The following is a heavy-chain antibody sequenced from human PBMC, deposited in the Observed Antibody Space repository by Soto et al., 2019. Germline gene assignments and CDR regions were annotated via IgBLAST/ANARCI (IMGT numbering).Heavy chain of an antibody. CDR2: ISGGGSNT. CDR1: GFPFSSYV. J-gene: IGHJ4*02. V-gene: IGHV3-23*01. D-gene: IGHD4-4*01. CDR3: AKESNKYSISLRGRYFDY. Sequence: EVQLLESGGGLVQRGGSLRLSCAASGFPFSSYVMAWVRQAPGKGLEWVSGISGGGSNTFYADSVKGRFTISRDNSKNPLLLQMNSLGAEDTAVYYCAKESNKYSISLRGRYFDYWGQGIGVTVSS.